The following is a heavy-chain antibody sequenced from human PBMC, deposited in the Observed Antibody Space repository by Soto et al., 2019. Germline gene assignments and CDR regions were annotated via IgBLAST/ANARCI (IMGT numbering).Heavy chain of an antibody. V-gene: IGHV3-23*01. CDR3: SAGTSWIPPWSSDY. Sequence: GGSLRLSCAASGFTFSSYAMSWVRQAPGKGLEWVSAISGSGGSTYYADSVKGRFTISRDNSKNTLYLQMNSLRAEDTAVYYCSAGTSWIPPWSSDYWGQGPLVTLAS. CDR2: ISGSGGST. J-gene: IGHJ4*02. D-gene: IGHD5-18*01. CDR1: GFTFSSYA.